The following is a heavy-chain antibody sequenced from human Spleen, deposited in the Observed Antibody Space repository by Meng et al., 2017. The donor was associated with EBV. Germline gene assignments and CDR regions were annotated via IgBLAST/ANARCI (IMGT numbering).Heavy chain of an antibody. CDR1: GGSVRSGTYY. Sequence: VQLQESGPGLVTPSETLSLTCTVSGGSVRSGTYYWSWIRQPQGKGLEWIGYIYFTGSTKYNPSLKTRVTISVDTSRNQFSLRLTSVTTADTAVYYCARKLYTDSFFDSWGQGTLVTVSS. D-gene: IGHD2-2*02. CDR2: IYFTGST. CDR3: ARKLYTDSFFDS. J-gene: IGHJ4*02. V-gene: IGHV4-61*01.